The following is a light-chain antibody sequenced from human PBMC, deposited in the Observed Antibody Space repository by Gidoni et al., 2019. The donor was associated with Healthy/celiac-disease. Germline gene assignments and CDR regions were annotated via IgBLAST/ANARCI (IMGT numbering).Light chain of an antibody. CDR1: QSVSSSY. V-gene: IGKV3-20*01. CDR3: QQYGSSPCT. J-gene: IGKJ1*01. CDR2: GAS. Sequence: IGLTQAPGTLSLSPGERATLSCRASQSVSSSYLAWYQQKPGQAPRLLIYGASSRATGIPDRFSGSGSGTDFTLTISRLEPEDFAVYYCQQYGSSPCTFGQGTKVEIK.